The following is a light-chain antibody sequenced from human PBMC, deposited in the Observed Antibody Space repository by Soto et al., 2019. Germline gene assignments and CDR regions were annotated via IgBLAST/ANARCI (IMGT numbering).Light chain of an antibody. J-gene: IGKJ1*01. CDR2: GAS. V-gene: IGKV3-20*01. Sequence: EIVLTQSPGTLSLSPGERATLSCRASQSIISNYLAWYQQRPGQAPRLLIYGASSRATGITDNFSGSGSGTDFTLTINRLDPEDFAVYYCQQYGSSGTFGQGTTGDIK. CDR1: QSIISNY. CDR3: QQYGSSGT.